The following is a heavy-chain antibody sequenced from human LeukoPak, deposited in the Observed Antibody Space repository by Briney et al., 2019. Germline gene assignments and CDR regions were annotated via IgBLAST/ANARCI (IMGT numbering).Heavy chain of an antibody. Sequence: PGGSLRLSCAASGFTFSSYSMNWVRQAPGKGLEWVAVIWYDGSNKYYADSVKGRFTISRDNSKNTLYLQMNSLRAEDTAVYYCARKHKKYYYDSSGLGDIDYWGQGTLVTVSS. CDR1: GFTFSSYS. CDR3: ARKHKKYYYDSSGLGDIDY. D-gene: IGHD3-22*01. V-gene: IGHV3-33*08. J-gene: IGHJ4*02. CDR2: IWYDGSNK.